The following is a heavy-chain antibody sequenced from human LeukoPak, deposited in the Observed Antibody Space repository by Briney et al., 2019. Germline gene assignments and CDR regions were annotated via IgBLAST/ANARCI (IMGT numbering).Heavy chain of an antibody. V-gene: IGHV4-59*01. CDR1: GGSISSYY. Sequence: PSETLSLTCTVSGGSISSYYWSWIRQPPGKGLEWIGYIYYSGSTNYNPSLKSRVTISVDTSKNLFSLKLSSVTAADTAVYYCARDYDSSGYFFDYWGQGTLVTVSS. D-gene: IGHD3-22*01. CDR3: ARDYDSSGYFFDY. J-gene: IGHJ4*02. CDR2: IYYSGST.